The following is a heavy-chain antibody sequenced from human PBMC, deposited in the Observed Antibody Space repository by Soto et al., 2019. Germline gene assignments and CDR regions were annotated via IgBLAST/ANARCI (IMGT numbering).Heavy chain of an antibody. Sequence: GGFLRLSCAASGFTFSDYAMHWVRQTPGKGLEWVALISYDGVYTYYADSVKGRFTISRDNSKDTLFLRLDSLTTDDTAIYYCAKLRNWYGSGSPIEAWGQGTLVTVSS. V-gene: IGHV3-30*16. D-gene: IGHD3-10*01. J-gene: IGHJ5*02. CDR1: GFTFSDYA. CDR3: AKLRNWYGSGSPIEA. CDR2: ISYDGVYT.